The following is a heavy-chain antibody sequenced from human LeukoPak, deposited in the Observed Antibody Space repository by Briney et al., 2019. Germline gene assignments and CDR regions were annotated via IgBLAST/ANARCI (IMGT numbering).Heavy chain of an antibody. CDR1: AFTFNNFP. J-gene: IGHJ4*02. CDR2: ILKDGSDA. D-gene: IGHD4-23*01. CDR3: ASDYGGNHY. Sequence: GGSLRLSCTASAFTFNNFPMHWVRQAPGKGLEWVTLILKDGSDAFYADSVKGRFTISRDNSKNTLYLQMNSLRAEDTAVYYCASDYGGNHYWGQGTLVTVSS. V-gene: IGHV3-30-3*01.